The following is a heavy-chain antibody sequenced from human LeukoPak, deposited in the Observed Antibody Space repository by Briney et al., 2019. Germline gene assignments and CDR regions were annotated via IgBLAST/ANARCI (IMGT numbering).Heavy chain of an antibody. D-gene: IGHD1-7*01. V-gene: IGHV5-51*01. Sequence: HGESLKISCKGSGYSFTSYWIGWVRQMPGKGLEWMGIIYPGDSATRYSPSFQGQVTTSADKSISTAYLQCSSLKASDTPMYYCARHRPSITGTVDGFDYWGQGTLVTVSS. J-gene: IGHJ4*02. CDR2: IYPGDSAT. CDR3: ARHRPSITGTVDGFDY. CDR1: GYSFTSYW.